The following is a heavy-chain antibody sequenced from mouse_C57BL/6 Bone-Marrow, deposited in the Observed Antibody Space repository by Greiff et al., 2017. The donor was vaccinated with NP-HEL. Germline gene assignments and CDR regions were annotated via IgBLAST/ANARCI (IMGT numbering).Heavy chain of an antibody. Sequence: DVKLVESGPVLVKPGASVKMSCKASGYTFTDYYMNWVKQSHGKSLEWIGVINPYNGGTSYNQKFKGKATLTVDKSSSTAYMELNSLTSEDSAVYYCARVGYYGSSYWGQGTTLTVSS. CDR1: GYTFTDYY. V-gene: IGHV1-19*01. J-gene: IGHJ2*01. D-gene: IGHD1-1*01. CDR3: ARVGYYGSSY. CDR2: INPYNGGT.